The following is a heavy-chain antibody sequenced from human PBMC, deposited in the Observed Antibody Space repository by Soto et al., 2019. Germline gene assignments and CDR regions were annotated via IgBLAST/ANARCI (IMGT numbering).Heavy chain of an antibody. CDR3: ARIVAAAGSGFDY. J-gene: IGHJ4*02. CDR2: ISSSSSYI. Sequence: EVQLVESGGGLVKPGGSLRLSCAASGFTFSSYSMNWVRQAPGKGLEWVSSISSSSSYIYYADSVKGRFTISRDNAKNSLYLQMNSLRAEDTAVYYCARIVAAAGSGFDYGGQGTLVTVSS. V-gene: IGHV3-21*01. CDR1: GFTFSSYS. D-gene: IGHD6-13*01.